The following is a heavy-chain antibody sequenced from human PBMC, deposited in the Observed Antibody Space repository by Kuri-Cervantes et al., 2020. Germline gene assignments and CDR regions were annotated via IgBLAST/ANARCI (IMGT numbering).Heavy chain of an antibody. CDR1: GGSISSSSYY. Sequence: SETLSLTCTVSGGSISSSSYYRGWIRQPPGKGLEWIGSIYYSGSTYYNPSLKSRVTISVDTSKNQFSLKLSSVTAADTAVYYCARLSWGEVFFDYWGQGTLVTVSS. D-gene: IGHD7-27*01. V-gene: IGHV4-39*01. CDR3: ARLSWGEVFFDY. CDR2: IYYSGST. J-gene: IGHJ4*02.